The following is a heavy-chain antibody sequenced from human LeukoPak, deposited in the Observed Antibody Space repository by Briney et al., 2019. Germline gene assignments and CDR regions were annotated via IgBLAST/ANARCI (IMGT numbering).Heavy chain of an antibody. CDR1: GGSFSGYY. CDR3: ARVKVPPTYYYGMDV. Sequence: SETLSLTCAVYGGSFSGYYWSWIRQPPGKGLEWIGEINHSGSTNYNPSLKSRVTISVDTFKNQFSLKLSSVTAADTAVYYCARVKVPPTYYYGMDVWGQGTTVTVSS. D-gene: IGHD3-10*01. J-gene: IGHJ6*02. CDR2: INHSGST. V-gene: IGHV4-34*01.